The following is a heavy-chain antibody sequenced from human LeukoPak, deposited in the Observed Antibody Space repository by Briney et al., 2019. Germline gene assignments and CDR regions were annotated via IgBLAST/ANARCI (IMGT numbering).Heavy chain of an antibody. J-gene: IGHJ2*01. CDR3: AKDSETAAAGSYWYFDL. V-gene: IGHV3-30*04. D-gene: IGHD6-13*01. Sequence: PGGSLRLSCAASGFTFSSYAMSWVRQAPGKGLQWVAVISYDGSNKYHTDSVKGRFTISRDNSKNTLYLQMNSLRAEDTAVYYCAKDSETAAAGSYWYFDLWGRGTLVTVSS. CDR1: GFTFSSYA. CDR2: ISYDGSNK.